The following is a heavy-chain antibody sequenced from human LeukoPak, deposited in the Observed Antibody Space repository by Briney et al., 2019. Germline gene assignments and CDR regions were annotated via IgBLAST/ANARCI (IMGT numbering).Heavy chain of an antibody. CDR2: VYTSGST. J-gene: IGHJ4*02. V-gene: IGHV4-4*07. Sequence: PSETLSLTCTVSGGSISSYYWSWIRQPAGKGLEWIGRVYTSGSTNYNPSLKSRVTMSVDTSKNQFSLELSSVTAADTAVYYCARDPRGIFGVAGGYFDYWGQGTLVTVSS. CDR1: GGSISSYY. CDR3: ARDPRGIFGVAGGYFDY. D-gene: IGHD3-3*01.